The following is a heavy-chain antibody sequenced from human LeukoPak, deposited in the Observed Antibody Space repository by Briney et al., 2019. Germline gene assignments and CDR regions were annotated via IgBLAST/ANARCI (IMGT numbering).Heavy chain of an antibody. CDR3: AKSSEYDFWSGYRHPDAFDI. CDR1: GFTFSSYA. D-gene: IGHD3-3*01. J-gene: IGHJ3*02. V-gene: IGHV3-23*01. CDR2: ISGSGGST. Sequence: GGSLRLSCAASGFTFSSYAMSWVRQAPGKGLEWVSAISGSGGSTYYADSVKGRFTISRDNSKNTLYLQMNSLRAEDTAVYYCAKSSEYDFWSGYRHPDAFDIWGQGTMVTVSS.